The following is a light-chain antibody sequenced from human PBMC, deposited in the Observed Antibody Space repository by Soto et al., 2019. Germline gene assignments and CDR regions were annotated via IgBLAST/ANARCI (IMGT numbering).Light chain of an antibody. Sequence: EIDVTQKQSDMSASVGDRVTITCRASQDISNFLVWFQQRPGKVPKRLIYSATRLESGVPSRFSGSGSGTEFTLTISSLQAEDCVSYCCLVHKCQPRTFGQGTKVAIK. CDR1: QDISNF. CDR2: SAT. J-gene: IGKJ1*01. CDR3: LVHKCQPRT. V-gene: IGKV1-17*03.